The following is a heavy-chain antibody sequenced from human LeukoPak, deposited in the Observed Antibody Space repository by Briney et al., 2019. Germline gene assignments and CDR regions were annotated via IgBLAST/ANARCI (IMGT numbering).Heavy chain of an antibody. CDR3: ARHIQIAFRVFRLGWIDP. CDR1: GASISGSGYY. D-gene: IGHD3-3*02. J-gene: IGHJ5*02. V-gene: IGHV4-39*01. Sequence: SETLSLTCAVSGASISGSGYYWGWIRQPPGKGLEWIGNIYYSGSTYYNASLQSRVTISIDTSKNQFSLRLKSVTAADTAMYYCARHIQIAFRVFRLGWIDPWGQGTLVTVSS. CDR2: IYYSGST.